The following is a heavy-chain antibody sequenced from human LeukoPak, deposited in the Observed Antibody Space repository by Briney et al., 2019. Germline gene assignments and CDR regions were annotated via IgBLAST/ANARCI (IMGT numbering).Heavy chain of an antibody. CDR2: IYHSGST. CDR3: ARTPPGISACGTLGSFDP. Sequence: SETLSLTCAVSGYSISSGYYWGWIRQPPGEGLEWIRSIYHSGSTYYNPSLNRRVTITVDTSNNQLSLQLRSGTAADKHLYYCARTPPGISACGTLGSFDPWREGTLVTVSS. V-gene: IGHV4-38-2*01. CDR1: GYSISSGYY. D-gene: IGHD6-13*01. J-gene: IGHJ5*02.